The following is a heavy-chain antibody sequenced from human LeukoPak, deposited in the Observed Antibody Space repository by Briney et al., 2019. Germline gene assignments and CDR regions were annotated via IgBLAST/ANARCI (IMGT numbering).Heavy chain of an antibody. CDR1: GFTFSSYG. CDR3: ARDRGSYETGQLQH. J-gene: IGHJ1*01. D-gene: IGHD3-22*01. CDR2: IWYDGSNK. Sequence: GGSLRLSCAASGFTFSSYGMHWVRQAPGKGLEWVAVIWYDGSNKYYADSVKGRFTISRDNSKNTLYLQMSSLRAEDTAVYYCARDRGSYETGQLQHWGQGTLVTVSS. V-gene: IGHV3-33*01.